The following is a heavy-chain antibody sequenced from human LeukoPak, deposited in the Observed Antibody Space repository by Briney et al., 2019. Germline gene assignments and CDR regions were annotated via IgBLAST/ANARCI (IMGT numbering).Heavy chain of an antibody. CDR3: VRDWEGFTFDI. D-gene: IGHD1-26*01. J-gene: IGHJ3*02. CDR1: GGSVRSYY. Sequence: KPSETLSLTCTVSGGSVRSYYWSWIRQPPGEGLEWIAYIHNTGSTNYNPSLKSRVTISLDTSKNEFSLKWTSVTAADTAVYYCVRDWEGFTFDIWGQGTMVTVSS. CDR2: IHNTGST. V-gene: IGHV4-59*02.